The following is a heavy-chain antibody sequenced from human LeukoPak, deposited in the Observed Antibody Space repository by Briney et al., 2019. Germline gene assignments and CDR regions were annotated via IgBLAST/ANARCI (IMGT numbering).Heavy chain of an antibody. Sequence: YDGSNKYYADSVKGRFTISRDNSKNTLYLQMNSLRAEDTAVYYCAREGIRYFDWLFDFDYWGQGTLVTVSS. CDR2: YDGSNK. J-gene: IGHJ4*02. V-gene: IGHV3-33*01. CDR3: AREGIRYFDWLFDFDY. D-gene: IGHD3-9*01.